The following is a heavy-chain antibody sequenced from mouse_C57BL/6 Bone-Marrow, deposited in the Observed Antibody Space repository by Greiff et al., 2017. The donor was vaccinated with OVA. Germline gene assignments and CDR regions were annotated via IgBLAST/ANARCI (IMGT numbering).Heavy chain of an antibody. CDR3: AREGDSDWYFDV. Sequence: VKVVESGPELVKPGASVKISCKASGYAFSSSWMNWVKQRPGKGLEWIGRIYPGDGDTNYNGKFKGKATLTADKSSSTAYMQLSSLTSEDSAVYFCAREGDSDWYFDVWGRGTAVTVSA. CDR2: IYPGDGDT. V-gene: IGHV1-82*01. J-gene: IGHJ1*03. CDR1: GYAFSSSW. D-gene: IGHD2-13*01.